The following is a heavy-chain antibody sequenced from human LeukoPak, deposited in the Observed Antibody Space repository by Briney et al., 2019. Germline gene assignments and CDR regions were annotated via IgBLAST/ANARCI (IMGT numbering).Heavy chain of an antibody. J-gene: IGHJ4*02. CDR3: ARDYDSSGYYDY. CDR1: GGSISSSSYY. D-gene: IGHD3-22*01. V-gene: IGHV4-39*01. CDR2: LYYSGST. Sequence: PSETLSLTCTVSGGSISSSSYYWGWIRQPPGKGLEWIGSLYYSGSTYYNPSLKSRVTISVDTSKNQFSLKLSSVTAADRAVYYCARDYDSSGYYDYWGQGTLVTVSS.